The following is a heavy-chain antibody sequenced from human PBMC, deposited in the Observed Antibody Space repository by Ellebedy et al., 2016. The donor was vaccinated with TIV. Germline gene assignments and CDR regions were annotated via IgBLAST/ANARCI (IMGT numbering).Heavy chain of an antibody. J-gene: IGHJ4*02. CDR1: GVTFSTSW. Sequence: GESLKISCAVPGVTFSTSWMSWVRQAHGQGLEWVANMNGDGNERYYVGSGEGRFTISRDNTRNSLYLQMKSLRADETAVYYCTKDGSGTMNFWGQGTLVTVSS. D-gene: IGHD1-1*01. CDR2: MNGDGNER. V-gene: IGHV3-7*01. CDR3: TKDGSGTMNF.